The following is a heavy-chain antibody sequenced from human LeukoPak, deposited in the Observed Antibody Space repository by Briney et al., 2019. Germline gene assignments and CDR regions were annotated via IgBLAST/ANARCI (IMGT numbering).Heavy chain of an antibody. V-gene: IGHV3-53*01. D-gene: IGHD2-21*02. Sequence: GGSLRLSCAASGLTVSSNCMSWVRQAPGKGLEWVSFIYSGGSTYYTDSVKGRFTISRDNSKNTLYLQMNSLRAEDTAVYYCARHYCGGDCYSPDWYFDLWGRGTLVTVSS. J-gene: IGHJ2*01. CDR3: ARHYCGGDCYSPDWYFDL. CDR1: GLTVSSNC. CDR2: IYSGGST.